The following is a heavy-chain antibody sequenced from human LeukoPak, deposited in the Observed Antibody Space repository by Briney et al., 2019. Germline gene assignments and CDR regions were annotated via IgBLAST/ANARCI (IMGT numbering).Heavy chain of an antibody. Sequence: PSETLSLTCTVSGASINNYYWSWVRQPPLKGLEWIGYIYSTGDTSYNPSLKSRVTISVDTSNNQISLKLTSVTAADTAVYYCATNAAVATSRSWFDPWGQGTLVTVSS. V-gene: IGHV4-4*08. CDR3: ATNAAVATSRSWFDP. J-gene: IGHJ5*02. CDR1: GASINNYY. CDR2: IYSTGDT. D-gene: IGHD6-19*01.